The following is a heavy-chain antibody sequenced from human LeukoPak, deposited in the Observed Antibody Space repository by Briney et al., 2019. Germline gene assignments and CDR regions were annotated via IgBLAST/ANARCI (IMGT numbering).Heavy chain of an antibody. CDR2: ISGSGGST. V-gene: IGHV3-23*01. D-gene: IGHD3-22*01. J-gene: IGHJ4*02. Sequence: PGGSLRLSCAASKFTFSNYWMTWVRQAPGKGLEWVSAISGSGGSTYYADSVKGRFTISRDNSKNTLYLQMNSLRAEDTAVYYCAKDFYDSSGYIHYFDYWGQGTLVTVSS. CDR1: KFTFSNYW. CDR3: AKDFYDSSGYIHYFDY.